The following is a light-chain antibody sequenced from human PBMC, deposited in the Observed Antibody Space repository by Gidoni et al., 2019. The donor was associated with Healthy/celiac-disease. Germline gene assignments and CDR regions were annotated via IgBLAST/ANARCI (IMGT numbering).Light chain of an antibody. CDR1: SSDVGGYTY. CDR2: EVS. Sequence: QSALTQPASVSGSPGQSLTISCTGTSSDVGGYTYVSWYQQHPGKAPKLMIYEVSNRPSGVSNRFSGSKSGNTASLTISGLQAEDEADYYCSSYTSSSTLEDVVFGGGTKLTVL. CDR3: SSYTSSSTLEDVV. V-gene: IGLV2-14*01. J-gene: IGLJ2*01.